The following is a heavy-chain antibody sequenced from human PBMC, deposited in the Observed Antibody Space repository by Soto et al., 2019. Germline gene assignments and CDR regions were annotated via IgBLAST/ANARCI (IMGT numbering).Heavy chain of an antibody. CDR1: GDSISTYY. J-gene: IGHJ4*02. V-gene: IGHV4-59*08. CDR3: ARPGRDWGALDY. D-gene: IGHD7-27*01. CDR2: IYYGGST. Sequence: QVQLQESGPGLVKPSETLSLTCTVSGDSISTYYWTWIRQSPGKGLEWIAFIYYGGSTNHNPSLKSRVTIPVDTYMNQCSLNLYSVTAADTAVYYCARPGRDWGALDYWGQGTLVTVSS.